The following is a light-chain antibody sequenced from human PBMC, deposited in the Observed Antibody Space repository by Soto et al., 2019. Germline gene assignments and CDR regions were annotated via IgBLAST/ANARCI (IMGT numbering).Light chain of an antibody. CDR1: QTISRN. CDR3: QKYGSSPGT. J-gene: IGKJ1*01. Sequence: DIQMTQSPSSLSASVGDRVTIPCRASQTISRNLNWYQQKPGTAPKLLIYAASNLQSGVPSRFSGSGSGTDFTLTINRLEPEDFAVYYCQKYGSSPGTFGQGTKVDIK. V-gene: IGKV1-39*02. CDR2: AAS.